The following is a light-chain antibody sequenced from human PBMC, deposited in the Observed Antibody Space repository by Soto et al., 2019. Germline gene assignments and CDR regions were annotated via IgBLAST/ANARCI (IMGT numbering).Light chain of an antibody. J-gene: IGLJ1*01. CDR3: SSYTTSNTLV. Sequence: QSALTQPASVSGSLGQSITISCTGTSSDVGGYNYVSWYQQHPGKAPKVMIYEVSNRPSGVSNRFSGSKSGNTASLTISGLQAEDEADYFCSSYTTSNTLVFGTGIKVTVL. CDR1: SSDVGGYNY. CDR2: EVS. V-gene: IGLV2-14*01.